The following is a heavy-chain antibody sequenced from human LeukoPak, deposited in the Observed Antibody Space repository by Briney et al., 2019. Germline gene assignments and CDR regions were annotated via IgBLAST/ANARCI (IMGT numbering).Heavy chain of an antibody. V-gene: IGHV1-46*01. CDR2: INPSGGST. D-gene: IGHD6-13*01. Sequence: ASVKVSCKASGYTFTGYYMHWVRQAPGQGLEWMGIINPSGGSTSYAQKFQGRVTMTRDTSTSTVYMELSSLRSEDTAVYYCARCFGYSSSCYYYMDVWGKGTTVTVSS. CDR1: GYTFTGYY. CDR3: ARCFGYSSSCYYYMDV. J-gene: IGHJ6*03.